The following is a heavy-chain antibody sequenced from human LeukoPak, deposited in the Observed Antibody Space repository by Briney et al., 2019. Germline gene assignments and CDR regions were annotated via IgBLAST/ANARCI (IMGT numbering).Heavy chain of an antibody. D-gene: IGHD1-1*01. CDR1: GYTFTGYY. Sequence: GASVKLSCKASGYTFTGYYMHWVRQAPGQGLEWMGWINPNSGGTNYAQKFQGRVTMTRDTSISTAYMELSRLRSDDTAVYYCARGWNPVDYYYMDVWGKGTTVTVSS. CDR3: ARGWNPVDYYYMDV. J-gene: IGHJ6*03. V-gene: IGHV1-2*02. CDR2: INPNSGGT.